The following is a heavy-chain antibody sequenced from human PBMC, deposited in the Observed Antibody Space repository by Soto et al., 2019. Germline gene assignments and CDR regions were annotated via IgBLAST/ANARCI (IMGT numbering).Heavy chain of an antibody. D-gene: IGHD6-25*01. CDR1: GYTFTGYY. V-gene: IGHV1-2*04. J-gene: IGHJ4*02. CDR3: ARSVSTIAARPDY. CDR2: INPNSGGT. Sequence: ASVKVSCKASGYTFTGYYMHWVRQAPGQGLEWMGWINPNSGGTNYAQKFQGWVTMTRDTSISTAYMELSRLTSDDTAVYYCARSVSTIAARPDYWGQGSPVAV.